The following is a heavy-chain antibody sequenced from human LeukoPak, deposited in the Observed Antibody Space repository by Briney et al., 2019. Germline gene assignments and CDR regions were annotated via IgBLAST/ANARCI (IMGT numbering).Heavy chain of an antibody. J-gene: IGHJ4*02. Sequence: GESLKISCKGSGYSFTSYWIGWVGQMPGKGLEWMGIIYPGDSDTRYSPSFQGQVTISADKSITTAYLQWSSLKASDTAMYYCARHSPGYCSGGSCYIDYWGQGTLVTVSS. D-gene: IGHD2-15*01. V-gene: IGHV5-51*01. CDR3: ARHSPGYCSGGSCYIDY. CDR1: GYSFTSYW. CDR2: IYPGDSDT.